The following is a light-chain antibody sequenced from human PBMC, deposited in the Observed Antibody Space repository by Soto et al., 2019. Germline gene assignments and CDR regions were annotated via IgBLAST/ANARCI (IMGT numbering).Light chain of an antibody. V-gene: IGLV4-69*01. J-gene: IGLJ2*01. CDR2: LNSDGSH. Sequence: QAVVTQSPSASASLGASVKLTRTLSSGHSSYAIAWHQQQPEKGPRYLMKLNSDGSHSKGDGIPDRFSGSSSGAERYLTISSLQSEDEADYYCQTWGTGREVVFGGGTKLTVL. CDR1: SGHSSYA. CDR3: QTWGTGREVV.